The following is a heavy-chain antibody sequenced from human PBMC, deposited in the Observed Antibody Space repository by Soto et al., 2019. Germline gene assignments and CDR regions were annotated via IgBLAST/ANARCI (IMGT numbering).Heavy chain of an antibody. CDR2: INHSRRT. Sequence: SETLSLTCTVYGWSFSGYYWRLIHQPPWKGLEWIGEINHSRRTNYNPSLKSRVTISVDTSKNQFSMKLSSVTSAETAVYYGAGRLWFGKQRPYGMEVWGQGDTITVSS. D-gene: IGHD3-10*01. V-gene: IGHV4-34*01. J-gene: IGHJ6*02. CDR1: GWSFSGYY. CDR3: AGRLWFGKQRPYGMEV.